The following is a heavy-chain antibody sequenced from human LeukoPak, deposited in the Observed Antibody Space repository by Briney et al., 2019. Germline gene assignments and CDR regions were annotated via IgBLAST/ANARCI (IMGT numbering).Heavy chain of an antibody. D-gene: IGHD5-18*01. CDR3: AKGRGYSYGNGYFDS. J-gene: IGHJ4*02. V-gene: IGHV3-23*01. Sequence: PGGSLRLSCAASGFTFSSYAMSWVRQAPGKGLEWVSVISGSGGSTYYADSVKGRFTISRDNSKDTLYLQMNSLRAEDTAVYYCAKGRGYSYGNGYFDSWGQGTLVTVSS. CDR2: ISGSGGST. CDR1: GFTFSSYA.